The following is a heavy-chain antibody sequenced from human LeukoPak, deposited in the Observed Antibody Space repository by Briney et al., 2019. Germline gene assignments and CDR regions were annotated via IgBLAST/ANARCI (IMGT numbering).Heavy chain of an antibody. Sequence: SVKVSCKASGGTFSSYAISWVRQAPGQGLEWMGRIIPILGIANYAQKFQGRVTITTDESTSTAYMELSSLRSEDTAVYYCARGYSSSWSGFDPWGQGTLVTVSS. D-gene: IGHD6-13*01. CDR3: ARGYSSSWSGFDP. J-gene: IGHJ5*02. CDR2: IIPILGIA. V-gene: IGHV1-69*04. CDR1: GGTFSSYA.